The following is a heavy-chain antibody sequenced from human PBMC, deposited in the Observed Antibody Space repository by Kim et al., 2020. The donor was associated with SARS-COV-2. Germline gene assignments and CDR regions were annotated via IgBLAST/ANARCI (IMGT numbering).Heavy chain of an antibody. J-gene: IGHJ4*02. CDR2: K. V-gene: IGHV6-1*01. CDR3: ARGRGGAYNY. D-gene: IGHD1-26*01. Sequence: KNYAVSVKSRMTIHPDTPKNQFSLQLNSVTPEDTALYYCARGRGGAYNYWGQGTLITVSS.